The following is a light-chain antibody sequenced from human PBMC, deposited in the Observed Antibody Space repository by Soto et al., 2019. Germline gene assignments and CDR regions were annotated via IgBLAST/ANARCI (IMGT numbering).Light chain of an antibody. CDR1: SSNIGSNT. CDR3: QSYDSTLSARYV. J-gene: IGLJ1*01. CDR2: GNS. V-gene: IGLV1-44*01. Sequence: QSVLTQPPSASGLPGQRVTISCSGSSSNIGSNTVNWYQQLPGTAPRLLIYGNSQRPSGVPDRFSGSKSGTSASLAISGLQSEDEAVYYCQSYDSTLSARYVFGTGTKVTVL.